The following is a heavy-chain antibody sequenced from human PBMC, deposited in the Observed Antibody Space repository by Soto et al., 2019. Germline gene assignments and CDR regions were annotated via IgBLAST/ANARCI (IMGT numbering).Heavy chain of an antibody. CDR1: GFTFSSYS. J-gene: IGHJ4*02. D-gene: IGHD1-7*01. V-gene: IGHV3-21*01. Sequence: GSLRLSCAASGFTFSSYSMNWVRQAPGKGLEWVSSISSSSSYIYYADSVKGRFTISRDNAKNSLYLQMNSLRAEDTAVYYCARDGDNWNYGYTQSGSRDPVRFDYWGQGTLVTVSS. CDR3: ARDGDNWNYGYTQSGSRDPVRFDY. CDR2: ISSSSSYI.